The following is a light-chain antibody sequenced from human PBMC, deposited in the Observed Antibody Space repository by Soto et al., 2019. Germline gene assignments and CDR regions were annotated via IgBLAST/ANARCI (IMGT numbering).Light chain of an antibody. V-gene: IGKV3D-15*01. CDR1: QSVGND. CDR3: QQYNNWPLT. Sequence: ETVMTQSPATLSVSPGDRATLSCRASQSVGNDLDWYQQKPGQAPRLLIYDASTRATGITARFSGSGSGTEFTLTISSLLSEDFAVYSCQQYNNWPLTFGGGTKVEIK. J-gene: IGKJ4*01. CDR2: DAS.